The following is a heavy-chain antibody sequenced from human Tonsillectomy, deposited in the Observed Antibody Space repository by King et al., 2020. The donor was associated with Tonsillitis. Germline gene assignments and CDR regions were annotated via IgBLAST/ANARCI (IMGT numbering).Heavy chain of an antibody. D-gene: IGHD2-2*02. CDR2: ISYDGKNK. CDR1: AFTFRTSV. CDR3: AVRRDCSDSNCYNAFYI. Sequence: VQLVESGGGVVQPGTSLRLSCAVSAFTFRTSVLDCVRQAPGKGLEWVAVISYDGKNKSYAESVQGRFTISRDNSKNTLYMQWNSLRPEDTAVYYCAVRRDCSDSNCYNAFYIWGQGTMVTVSS. V-gene: IGHV3-30*04. J-gene: IGHJ3*02.